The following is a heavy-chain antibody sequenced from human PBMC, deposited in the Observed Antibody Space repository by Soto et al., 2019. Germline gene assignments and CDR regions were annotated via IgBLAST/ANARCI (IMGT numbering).Heavy chain of an antibody. V-gene: IGHV1-69*02. CDR2: IIPILGIA. CDR1: GGTFSSYT. CDR3: EVWSGPPHYYYYYMDV. J-gene: IGHJ6*03. D-gene: IGHD3-3*01. Sequence: GASVKVSCKASGGTFSSYTISWVRQAPGQGLEWMGRIIPILGIANYAQKFQGRVTITADKSTSTAYMELSSLRSEDTAVYYCEVWSGPPHYYYYYMDVWGEGTTVTVSS.